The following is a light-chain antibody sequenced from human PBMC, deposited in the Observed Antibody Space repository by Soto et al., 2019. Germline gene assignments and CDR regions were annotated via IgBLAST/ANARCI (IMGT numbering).Light chain of an antibody. CDR2: AAS. V-gene: IGKV1-9*01. CDR3: QQLNRYPLT. CDR1: QGISSY. Sequence: DIQMTQSPSSLSASVGDRVTITCRASQGISSYLAWYQQKPGKAPKLLIYAASTLQSGVPSRFCGSGSGTDFTLTINSLQPEDFATYYCQQLNRYPLTFGGAPKV. J-gene: IGKJ4*01.